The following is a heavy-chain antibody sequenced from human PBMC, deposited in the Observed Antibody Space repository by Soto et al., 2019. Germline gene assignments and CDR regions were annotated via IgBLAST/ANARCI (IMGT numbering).Heavy chain of an antibody. Sequence: EVQLLESGGGLVQPGGSLRLSCAASGFTFSNYGMSWVRQAPGKGPEWVSSIRTGGEVTHYADSVKGRFAISRDNSRNPLYLQMTSLSAEDTAVYYCTKGGGGSGYYEPSHLWGQGTLVTVYS. D-gene: IGHD3-3*01. CDR3: TKGGGGSGYYEPSHL. V-gene: IGHV3-23*01. CDR2: IRTGGEVT. CDR1: GFTFSNYG. J-gene: IGHJ3*01.